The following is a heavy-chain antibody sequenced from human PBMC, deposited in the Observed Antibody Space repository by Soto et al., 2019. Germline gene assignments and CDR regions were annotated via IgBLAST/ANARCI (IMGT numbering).Heavy chain of an antibody. Sequence: QVQLVQSGAEVKKPGSSVKVSCKASGGTFSSYAISWVRQAPGQGLEWMGGIIPIFGTANYAQKFQGRVTITADESTSRAYMELSSLRSEDTAVYYCARGGIVVVPAAIGLRWFDPWGQGNLVTVSS. V-gene: IGHV1-69*01. CDR2: IIPIFGTA. CDR1: GGTFSSYA. J-gene: IGHJ5*02. CDR3: ARGGIVVVPAAIGLRWFDP. D-gene: IGHD2-2*02.